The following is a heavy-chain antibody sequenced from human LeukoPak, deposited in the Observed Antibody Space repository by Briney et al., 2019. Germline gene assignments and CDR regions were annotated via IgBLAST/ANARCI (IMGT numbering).Heavy chain of an antibody. CDR3: ARYYDFWSGYYPTQDYYYYMDV. J-gene: IGHJ6*03. Sequence: PSETLSLTCTVSGGSISSYYWSWIRQPPGKGLGWIGYIYYSGSTNYNPSLKSRVTISVDTSKNQFSLKLSSVTAADTAVYYCARYYDFWSGYYPTQDYYYYMDVWGKGTTVTVSS. CDR1: GGSISSYY. CDR2: IYYSGST. D-gene: IGHD3-3*01. V-gene: IGHV4-59*01.